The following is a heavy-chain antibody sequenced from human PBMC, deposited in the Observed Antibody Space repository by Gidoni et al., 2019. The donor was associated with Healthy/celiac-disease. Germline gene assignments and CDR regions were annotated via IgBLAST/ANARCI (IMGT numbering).Heavy chain of an antibody. CDR1: GFTFSSYA. CDR2: ISGSGGST. Sequence: EVQLLESVGGLVQPGGSLSLSCSASGFTFSSYAMSWVRQAAGKGLEWVAAISGSGGSTYYADAGKGRFTISRDNSKNTLYLQMNSLRAEDTAVYYCAKPPFSVGATTSNYWGQGTLVTVSS. V-gene: IGHV3-23*01. CDR3: AKPPFSVGATTSNY. J-gene: IGHJ4*02. D-gene: IGHD1-26*01.